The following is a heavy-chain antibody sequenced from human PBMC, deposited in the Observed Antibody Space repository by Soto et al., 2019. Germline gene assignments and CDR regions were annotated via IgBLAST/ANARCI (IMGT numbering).Heavy chain of an antibody. J-gene: IGHJ4*02. CDR2: INWNGGST. Sequence: PGGSLRLSCAASGFTFDDYGMSWVRQAPGKGLEWVSGINWNGGSTGYADSVKGRFTISRDNAKNSLYLQMNSLRAEDTALYHCARDNYDGSGSYYNGFSDYWGQGTLVTVSS. CDR3: ARDNYDGSGSYYNGFSDY. V-gene: IGHV3-20*01. D-gene: IGHD3-10*01. CDR1: GFTFDDYG.